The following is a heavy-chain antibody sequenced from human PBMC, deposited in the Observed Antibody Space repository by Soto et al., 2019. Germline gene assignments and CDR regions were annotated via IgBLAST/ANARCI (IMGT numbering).Heavy chain of an antibody. V-gene: IGHV3-33*06. Sequence: GGSLRLSCAASGFTFSSYGMHWVRQAPGKGLEWVAVIWYDGSNKYYADSVKGRFTISRDNSKNTLYLQMNSLRAEDTAVYYCSNDPSGDDIYFYYYGMDVWGQGTTVTVSS. CDR2: IWYDGSNK. CDR1: GFTFSSYG. J-gene: IGHJ6*02. CDR3: SNDPSGDDIYFYYYGMDV. D-gene: IGHD5-12*01.